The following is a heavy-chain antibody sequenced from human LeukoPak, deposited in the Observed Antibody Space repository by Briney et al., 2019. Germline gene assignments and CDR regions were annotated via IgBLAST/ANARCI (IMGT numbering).Heavy chain of an antibody. CDR3: ARGPPPDFDY. J-gene: IGHJ4*02. V-gene: IGHV4-34*01. Sequence: SETLSLTCDVYGGSLSDYCWTWIRQTPGKGLEWIGHMNHLLATTYNPSLKSRVTLSVDTSKNQFSLKLSSVTAADTAVYYCARGPPPDFDYWGRGTLVTVSS. CDR1: GGSLSDYC. CDR2: MNHLLAT.